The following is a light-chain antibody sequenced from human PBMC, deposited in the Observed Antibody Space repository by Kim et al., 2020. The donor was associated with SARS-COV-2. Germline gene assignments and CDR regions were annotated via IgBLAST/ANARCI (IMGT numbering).Light chain of an antibody. CDR2: DVT. CDR3: CSYAGSVV. J-gene: IGLJ2*01. V-gene: IGLV2-11*01. CDR1: CSDVGSYNY. Sequence: PGHSVTISGTGTCSDVGSYNYVSWYQQHPGKAPKLIIYDVTKRPSGVPDRFSGSKSGNTASLTISGLQAEDEADYYCCSYAGSVVFGGGTQLTVL.